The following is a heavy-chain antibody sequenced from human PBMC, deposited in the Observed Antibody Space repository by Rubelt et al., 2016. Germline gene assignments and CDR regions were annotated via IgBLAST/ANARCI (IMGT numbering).Heavy chain of an antibody. D-gene: IGHD4-23*01. CDR3: ARDESRIEPKRGNNFDY. CDR2: IYSGGIN. J-gene: IGHJ4*02. Sequence: EVQLVESGGGLVQPGGSLRLSCAASGFTLSSYWMHWVRQDPGKGLVWVSGIYSGGINYSAGSAKGRFTISNDKAKNSLYLQVNSLRAEDTAGYYCARDESRIEPKRGNNFDYWGQGTLVTVSS. CDR1: GFTLSSYW. V-gene: IGHV3-74*01.